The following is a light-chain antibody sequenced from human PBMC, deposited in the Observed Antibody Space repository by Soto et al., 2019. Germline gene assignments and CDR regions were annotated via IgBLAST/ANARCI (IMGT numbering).Light chain of an antibody. CDR3: CSHSSSITWM. Sequence: QSALTQTASVSGSPGQSITMSCTGTSRDVGGYNFVSWYQQHPGKAPKLIVHEVANRLSGVSGRFSGSKSGNTAFLTICGLQAEDEAVYYCCSHSSSITWMFGGGTKLTVL. CDR2: EVA. J-gene: IGLJ3*02. V-gene: IGLV2-14*03. CDR1: SRDVGGYNF.